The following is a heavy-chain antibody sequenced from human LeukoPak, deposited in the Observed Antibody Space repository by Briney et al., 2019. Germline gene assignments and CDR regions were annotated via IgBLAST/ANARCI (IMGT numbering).Heavy chain of an antibody. D-gene: IGHD4-17*01. J-gene: IGHJ4*02. Sequence: SETLSLTCAVYGGSFSGYYWSWIRQPPGKGLEWIGEINHSGSTNYNPSLKSRVTISVDTSKNQFSLKLSSVTAADTAVYYCARGAGFDYGDLFDYWGQGTLVTVSS. V-gene: IGHV4-34*01. CDR2: INHSGST. CDR3: ARGAGFDYGDLFDY. CDR1: GGSFSGYY.